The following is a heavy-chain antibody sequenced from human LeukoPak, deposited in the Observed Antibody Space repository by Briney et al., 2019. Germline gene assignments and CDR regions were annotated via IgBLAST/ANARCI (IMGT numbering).Heavy chain of an antibody. D-gene: IGHD3-22*01. CDR3: ASTYYYDSSGYYY. Sequence: SETLSLTCTVSGGSISSYYWSWIRQPPGKGLEWIGYIYYSGSTNYNPSLRSRVTISADTSKNQFSLKLSSVTAADTAVYYCASTYYYDSSGYYYWGQGTLVTVSS. V-gene: IGHV4-59*01. J-gene: IGHJ4*02. CDR2: IYYSGST. CDR1: GGSISSYY.